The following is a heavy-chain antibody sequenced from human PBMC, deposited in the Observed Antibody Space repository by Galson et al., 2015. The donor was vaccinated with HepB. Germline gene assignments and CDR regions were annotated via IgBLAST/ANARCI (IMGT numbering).Heavy chain of an antibody. V-gene: IGHV3-49*03. CDR3: TRDDYDLWSGYYREGV. D-gene: IGHD3-3*01. CDR1: GFTFGDYA. J-gene: IGHJ4*02. CDR2: IRSKAYGGTT. Sequence: SLRLSCAASGFTFGDYAMSWFRQAPGKGLEWVGFIRSKAYGGTTEYAASVKGRFTISRDDSKSIAYLQMNSLKNEDTAVYYCTRDDYDLWSGYYREGVWGQGTLVTVSS.